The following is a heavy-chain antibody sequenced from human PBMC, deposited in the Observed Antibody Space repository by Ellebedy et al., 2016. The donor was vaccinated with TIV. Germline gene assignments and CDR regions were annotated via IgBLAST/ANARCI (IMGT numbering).Heavy chain of an antibody. J-gene: IGHJ4*02. V-gene: IGHV4-34*01. CDR2: INHSGST. CDR1: GGSFSGYY. Sequence: SETLSLTXAVYGGSFSGYYWTWIRQPPGKGLEWIGEINHSGSTDYNPSLKSRVTISVDTSKNQFSLKLTSVTAADTALYYCARGQGRQKATDYWGQGTRVTVSS. D-gene: IGHD5-24*01. CDR3: ARGQGRQKATDY.